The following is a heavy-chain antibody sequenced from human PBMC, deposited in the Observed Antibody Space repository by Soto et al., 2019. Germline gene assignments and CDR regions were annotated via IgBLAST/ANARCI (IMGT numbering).Heavy chain of an antibody. CDR3: ATFREIAAAHDAFDI. D-gene: IGHD6-13*01. Sequence: GESLKISCKGSGYSFTSYWIGWVRQMPGKGLEWMGIIYPGDSDTRYSPSFQGQVTISADKSISTAYLQWSSLKASDTAMYYCATFREIAAAHDAFDIWGQGTMVTVSS. V-gene: IGHV5-51*01. CDR2: IYPGDSDT. CDR1: GYSFTSYW. J-gene: IGHJ3*02.